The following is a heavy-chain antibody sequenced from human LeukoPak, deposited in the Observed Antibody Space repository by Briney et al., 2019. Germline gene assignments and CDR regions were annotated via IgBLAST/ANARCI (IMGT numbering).Heavy chain of an antibody. CDR2: IYHSGST. Sequence: SETLSLTCTVSGGSISSGGYYWSWIRQPPGKGLEWIGYIYHSGSTYYNPSLKSRVTISVDTSKNQFSLKLSSVTAADTAVYYCARVGNYGDPEDWYFDLWGRGTLVTVSS. J-gene: IGHJ2*01. V-gene: IGHV4-30-2*01. CDR3: ARVGNYGDPEDWYFDL. D-gene: IGHD4-17*01. CDR1: GGSISSGGYY.